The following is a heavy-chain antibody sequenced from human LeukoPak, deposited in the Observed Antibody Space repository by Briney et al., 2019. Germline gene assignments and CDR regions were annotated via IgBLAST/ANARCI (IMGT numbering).Heavy chain of an antibody. CDR3: ARMKGMVPGAFDI. V-gene: IGHV3-66*01. CDR2: IYSGGST. J-gene: IGHJ3*02. D-gene: IGHD2-8*01. CDR1: EFSVGSNY. Sequence: GGSLRLSCAASEFSVGSNYMTWVRQAPGKGLEWVSLIYSGGSTYYADSVKGRFTISRDNAKNSLYLQMNSLRAEDTAVYYCARMKGMVPGAFDIWGQGTMVTVSS.